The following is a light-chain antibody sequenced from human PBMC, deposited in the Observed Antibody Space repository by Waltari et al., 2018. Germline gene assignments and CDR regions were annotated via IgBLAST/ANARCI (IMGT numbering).Light chain of an antibody. J-gene: IGKJ4*01. CDR2: GAS. V-gene: IGKV3-20*01. CDR1: QSVSSY. CDR3: QKYSNSPLT. Sequence: IILTQSPATLSLSPGERATLSCRASQSVSSYLAWYQQKPGQAPRLLIYGASSRATGIPDRFSGSESGTDFTLTISSLEPEDFAVYYCQKYSNSPLTFGGGTNVEIK.